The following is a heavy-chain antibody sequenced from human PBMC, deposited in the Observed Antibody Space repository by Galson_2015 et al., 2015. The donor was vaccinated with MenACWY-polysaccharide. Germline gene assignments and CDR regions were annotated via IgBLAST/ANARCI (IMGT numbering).Heavy chain of an antibody. V-gene: IGHV3-74*01. D-gene: IGHD3-16*02. CDR1: GFTFSSYW. CDR2: INSDGKST. J-gene: IGHJ6*03. CDR3: TRAGRSTLGYRYFYSMDG. Sequence: SLRLSCAASGFTFSSYWMHWVRHDPGKGLVWVSRINSDGKSTRYADSVKGRFTISRDNAKNTVYLQMNSLSAEDTALYYCTRAGRSTLGYRYFYSMDGWGKGTTVTVSS.